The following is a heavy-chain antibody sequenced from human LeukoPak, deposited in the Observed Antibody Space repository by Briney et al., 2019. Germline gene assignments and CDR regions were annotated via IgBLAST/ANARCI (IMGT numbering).Heavy chain of an antibody. D-gene: IGHD6-6*01. J-gene: IGHJ4*02. V-gene: IGHV3-30*04. CDR1: GFTFSSYA. CDR3: ARVSSAPEYSSSPREFDY. CDR2: ISYDGSNK. Sequence: GRSLRLSCAASGFTFSSYAMHWVRQAPGKGLEWVAVISYDGSNKYYADSVKGRFTISRDNSKNTLYLQMNSLRAEDTAAYYCARVSSAPEYSSSPREFDYWGQGTLVTVSS.